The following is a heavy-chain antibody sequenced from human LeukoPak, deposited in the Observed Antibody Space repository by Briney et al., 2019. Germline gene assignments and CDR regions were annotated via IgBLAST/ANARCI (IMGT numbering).Heavy chain of an antibody. D-gene: IGHD2-2*01. J-gene: IGHJ5*02. CDR3: ARDWDRIVVVPAPLDP. CDR1: GYTFTSYG. Sequence: ASVKVSCKAAGYTFTSYGISWVRQAPGQGLEWMGWISAYNGNTNYAQKLQGRVTMTTDTSTSTAYMELRSLRSDDPAVYYCARDWDRIVVVPAPLDPWGQGTLVTVSS. CDR2: ISAYNGNT. V-gene: IGHV1-18*01.